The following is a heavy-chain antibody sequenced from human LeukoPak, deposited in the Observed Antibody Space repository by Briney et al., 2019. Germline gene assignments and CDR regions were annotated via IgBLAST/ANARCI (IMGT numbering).Heavy chain of an antibody. CDR2: MYHTGGT. V-gene: IGHV4-39*01. J-gene: IGHJ4*02. Sequence: SETLSLTCTVSGGSISSSSYYRGWIRQPPGKGLEWIGSMYHTGGTHYNPSLKSRVAIFIDTSKNQLSLKLTFVTAADTAVYFCARIHYGDYVDSWGQGTLVTVSS. D-gene: IGHD4-17*01. CDR1: GGSISSSSYY. CDR3: ARIHYGDYVDS.